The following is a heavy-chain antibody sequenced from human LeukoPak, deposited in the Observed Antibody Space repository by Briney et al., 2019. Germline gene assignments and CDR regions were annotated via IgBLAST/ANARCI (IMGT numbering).Heavy chain of an antibody. J-gene: IGHJ4*02. CDR1: GFTFDDYA. D-gene: IGHD2-15*01. CDR3: AKGSYCSGGSCYSIAYFDY. Sequence: PGRSLRLSCAASGFTFDDYAMHWVRQAPGKGLEWVLGISWNSGSIGYADSVKGRFTISRDNAKNSLYLQMNSLRAEDTALYYCAKGSYCSGGSCYSIAYFDYWGQGTLVTVSS. CDR2: ISWNSGSI. V-gene: IGHV3-9*01.